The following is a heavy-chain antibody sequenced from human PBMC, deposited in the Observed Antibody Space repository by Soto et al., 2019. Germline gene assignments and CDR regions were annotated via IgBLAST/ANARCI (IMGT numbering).Heavy chain of an antibody. CDR3: VRDVGRYVRSGYMDL. D-gene: IGHD3-10*02. V-gene: IGHV3-21*02. J-gene: IGHJ6*03. CDR1: GFAFNTYS. CDR2: LNEDSPYI. Sequence: EVQLVESGGGLVKPGGSLRLSCTASGFAFNTYSMNWVRQAPGKGLEWVSSLNEDSPYIDYADSLRGRLTITRDNAKDSLFPQMHSLRPDVTAVDDCVRDVGRYVRSGYMDLWGDGATVTVSS.